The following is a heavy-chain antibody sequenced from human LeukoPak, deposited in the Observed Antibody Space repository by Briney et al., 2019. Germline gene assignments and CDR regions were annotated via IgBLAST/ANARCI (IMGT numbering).Heavy chain of an antibody. CDR3: ARDGGTLGYYYGMDV. CDR2: INPNSGGT. V-gene: IGHV1-2*04. CDR1: GYTFTSYY. D-gene: IGHD3-16*01. Sequence: ASVKVSCKASGYTFTSYYMHWVRQAPGQGLEWMGWINPNSGGTNYAQKFQGWVTMTRDTSISTAYMELSRLRSDDTAVYYCARDGGTLGYYYGMDVWGQGTTVTVSS. J-gene: IGHJ6*02.